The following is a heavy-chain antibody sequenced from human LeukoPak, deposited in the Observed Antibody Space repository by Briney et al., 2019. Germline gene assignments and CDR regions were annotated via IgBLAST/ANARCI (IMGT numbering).Heavy chain of an antibody. D-gene: IGHD3-16*01. CDR2: INPNSGGT. V-gene: IGHV1-2*06. Sequence: ASVKVSCKVSTYTLTELSIHWVRQAPGQGLEWMGRINPNSGGTNYAQKFQGRVTMTRDTSISTAYMELSRLRSDDTAVYYCARVKWGRALDYWGQGTLVTVSS. CDR1: TYTLTELS. CDR3: ARVKWGRALDY. J-gene: IGHJ4*02.